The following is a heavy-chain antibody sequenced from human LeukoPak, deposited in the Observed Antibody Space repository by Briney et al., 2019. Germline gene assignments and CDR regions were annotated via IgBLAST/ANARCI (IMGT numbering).Heavy chain of an antibody. CDR3: ARGSYYFDY. CDR2: IIPMFDSP. V-gene: IGHV1-69*05. Sequence: SVKVSCKASGGTFSSYAISWVRQAPGQGLEWMGRIIPMFDSPRYAQMFQGRLSITTDESTTTAYMELSSLRSEDTAVYYCARGSYYFDYWGQGTLVTVSS. J-gene: IGHJ4*02. CDR1: GGTFSSYA.